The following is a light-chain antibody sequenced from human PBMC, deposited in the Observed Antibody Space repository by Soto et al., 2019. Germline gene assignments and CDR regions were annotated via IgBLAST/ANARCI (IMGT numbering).Light chain of an antibody. V-gene: IGKV1-6*01. J-gene: IGKJ1*01. CDR1: QGIRND. CDR3: QESSSTWT. Sequence: AIRMTQSPSSLSASVGDRVTMSCRASQGIRNDLAWYQQKAGKAPKLLIFASSNLQSGVPSRFSGSGSGTDFTLTISRLQPEDFATYYCQESSSTWTFGQGTKVDIK. CDR2: ASS.